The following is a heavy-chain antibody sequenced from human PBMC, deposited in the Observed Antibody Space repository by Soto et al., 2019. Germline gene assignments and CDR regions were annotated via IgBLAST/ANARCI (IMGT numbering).Heavy chain of an antibody. V-gene: IGHV4-30-4*01. CDR2: IYHSGST. CDR3: ARGSLGIFGVPDYFDY. Sequence: QTVSLTCTVCGGSMSSGDYYWCWIRQPPGKGLEWIGYIYHSGSTYYNPSLKSRGSMSLDTSKNQFSLKLSSVTAADTAVYFCARGSLGIFGVPDYFDYWGQGTLVTVSS. J-gene: IGHJ4*02. CDR1: GGSMSSGDYY. D-gene: IGHD3-3*01.